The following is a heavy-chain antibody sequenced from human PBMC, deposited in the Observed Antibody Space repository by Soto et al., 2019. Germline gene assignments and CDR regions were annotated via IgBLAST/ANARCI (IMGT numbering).Heavy chain of an antibody. CDR3: ARVVVVPAAIRGNYSYYGLDV. V-gene: IGHV4-39*01. CDR2: FYYSETT. CDR1: GDSISSGSYY. Sequence: QLQLQESGPGLVKPSETLSLACTVSGDSISSGSYYWAWIRQPPGKGLEWIGSFYYSETTYYNPALKSRVTIPVDTSKNQFALKLSSVTAADTAVYYCARVVVVPAAIRGNYSYYGLDVWGQGTTVTVSS. J-gene: IGHJ6*02. D-gene: IGHD2-2*01.